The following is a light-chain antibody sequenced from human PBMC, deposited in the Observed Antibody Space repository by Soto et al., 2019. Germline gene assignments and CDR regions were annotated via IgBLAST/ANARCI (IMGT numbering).Light chain of an antibody. CDR3: VQGPQTPPYT. CDR1: QSLLHSNGYNY. Sequence: DIVLSQSPLSLPVTPGEPASISCWSSQSLLHSNGYNYLDWYLQKPGQSPQLLIYLGSYRASGVPDRFSGRGSGTDFTLRISRVEAEDVGVFYCVQGPQTPPYTFGQGTRLEIK. J-gene: IGKJ2*01. CDR2: LGS. V-gene: IGKV2-28*01.